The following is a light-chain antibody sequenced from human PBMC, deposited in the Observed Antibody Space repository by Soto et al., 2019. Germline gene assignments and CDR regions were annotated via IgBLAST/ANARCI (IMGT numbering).Light chain of an antibody. V-gene: IGLV2-14*01. CDR2: EVS. CDR1: SSDVGGYNY. J-gene: IGLJ1*01. Sequence: ALTQPASVSGSPGQSITISCTGTSSDVGGYNYVSWYQQHPGKAPKLMIYEVSNRPSGVSNRFSGSKSGNTASLTISGLQAEDEADYYCSSYTSSSTNYVFGTGTKVTVL. CDR3: SSYTSSSTNYV.